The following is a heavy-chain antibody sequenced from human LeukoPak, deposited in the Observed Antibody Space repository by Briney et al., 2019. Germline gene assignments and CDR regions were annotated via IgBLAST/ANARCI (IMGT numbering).Heavy chain of an antibody. J-gene: IGHJ4*02. CDR3: ARGRGVRGVVSKYFDY. CDR1: GGTFTSYD. V-gene: IGHV1-8*01. CDR2: MNPNSGNT. Sequence: ASVKVSCKASGGTFTSYDINWVRQATGQGLEWMGWMNPNSGNTGYAQKFQGRVTMTRNTSISTAYMELSSLRSEDTAVYYCARGRGVRGVVSKYFDYWGQGTLVTVSS. D-gene: IGHD3-10*01.